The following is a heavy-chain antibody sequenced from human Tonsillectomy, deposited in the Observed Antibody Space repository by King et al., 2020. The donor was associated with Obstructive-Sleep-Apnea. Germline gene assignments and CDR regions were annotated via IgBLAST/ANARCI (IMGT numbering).Heavy chain of an antibody. V-gene: IGHV5-10-1*03. D-gene: IGHD3-16*01. CDR3: ARQFYETPDPPDSFDF. J-gene: IGHJ3*01. CDR1: GYSFTNYW. Sequence: QLVQSGAEMKKPGESLRISCKPSGYSFTNYWITWVRQMPGKGLEWMGRIDPSDSYTNYGPSFQGQVTISTDKSNSTAYPQWNNLKASDTAMYYCARQFYETPDPPDSFDFWGQGTMVSVSS. CDR2: IDPSDSYT.